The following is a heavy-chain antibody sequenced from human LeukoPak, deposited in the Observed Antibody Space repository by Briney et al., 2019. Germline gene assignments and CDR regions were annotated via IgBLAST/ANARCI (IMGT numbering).Heavy chain of an antibody. CDR2: INPNSGGT. CDR1: GYTFTGYY. J-gene: IGHJ4*02. Sequence: ASVKVSCKASGYTFTGYYMHWVRQAPGQGLEWMGWINPNSGGTNYAQKFQGRVTMTRDTSISTAYMELSRLRSDDTAVYYCARDTHLLWFGEPILTFDYWGQGTLVTVSS. V-gene: IGHV1-2*02. CDR3: ARDTHLLWFGEPILTFDY. D-gene: IGHD3-10*01.